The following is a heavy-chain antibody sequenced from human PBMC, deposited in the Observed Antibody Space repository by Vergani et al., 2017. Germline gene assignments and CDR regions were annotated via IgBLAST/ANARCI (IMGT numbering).Heavy chain of an antibody. V-gene: IGHV3-23*01. CDR2: ISGSGGTT. D-gene: IGHD1-26*01. J-gene: IGHJ4*02. CDR1: GFTLSNYP. CDR3: AKDGSAWPSRYFHY. Sequence: EVQLLESGGGLVQPGGSLRLFCAASGFTLSNYPINWVRQAPGKGLGWVAAISGSGGTTYFAASVKGRFTMSRDNSKNTVYLQMNSLRADDTAVYYCAKDGSAWPSRYFHYWGQGTLVTVSS.